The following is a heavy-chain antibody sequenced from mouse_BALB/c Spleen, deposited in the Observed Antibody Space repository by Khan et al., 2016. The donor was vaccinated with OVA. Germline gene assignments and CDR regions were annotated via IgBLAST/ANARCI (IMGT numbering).Heavy chain of an antibody. J-gene: IGHJ4*01. V-gene: IGHV1-87*01. CDR3: ATHVHYAMDY. CDR2: IFPGNDDT. Sequence: QVQLQQSGAELARPGASVNLSCKASGYTFTNYWIHWVRQRPGQGLEWIGSIFPGNDDTNYTQKFKGKATLTADKSSSTACMQISTLASEDSAVYYCATHVHYAMDYWGQGTSVTVSS. CDR1: GYTFTNYW.